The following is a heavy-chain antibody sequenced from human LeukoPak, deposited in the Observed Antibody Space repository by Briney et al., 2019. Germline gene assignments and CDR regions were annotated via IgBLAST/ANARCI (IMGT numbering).Heavy chain of an antibody. CDR2: ISYDGSNK. D-gene: IGHD6-13*01. CDR3: ARSLNAVAADPFDY. CDR1: GFTFSSYA. J-gene: IGHJ4*02. Sequence: GGSLRLSCAASGFTFSSYAMHWVRQAPGKGLEWVAVISYDGSNKYYADSVKGRFTISRDNFKNTLYLQMNSLRAEDTAVYYCARSLNAVAADPFDYWGQGTLVTVSS. V-gene: IGHV3-30-3*01.